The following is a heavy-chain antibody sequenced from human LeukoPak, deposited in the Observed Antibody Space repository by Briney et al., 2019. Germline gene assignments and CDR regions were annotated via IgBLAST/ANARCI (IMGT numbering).Heavy chain of an antibody. CDR3: TKSPSGDFWSGSDI. V-gene: IGHV3-23*01. CDR2: ISGADGGT. D-gene: IGHD3-3*01. J-gene: IGHJ3*02. Sequence: GGSLRLSCASSGFTFSSYAMSWVRQAPGKGLEWVSTISGADGGTYYVDSVKGRFTISRDNSKNTLFLQMNSLRAEDTAIYYCTKSPSGDFWSGSDIWGQGTMVTVSS. CDR1: GFTFSSYA.